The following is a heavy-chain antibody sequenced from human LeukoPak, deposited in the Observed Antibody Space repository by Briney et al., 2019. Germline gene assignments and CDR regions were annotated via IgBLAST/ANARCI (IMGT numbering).Heavy chain of an antibody. J-gene: IGHJ6*03. CDR2: IYYSGNT. V-gene: IGHV4-59*08. Sequence: SETLSLTCTVSGGSISSYYWSWIRQPPGKGLEWIGYIYYSGNTNYNPSLKSRVTISADTSKNQFSLKLSSVTAADTAVYYCARAPMPNYYYYYMDVWGKGTTVTVSS. D-gene: IGHD2-2*01. CDR3: ARAPMPNYYYYYMDV. CDR1: GGSISSYY.